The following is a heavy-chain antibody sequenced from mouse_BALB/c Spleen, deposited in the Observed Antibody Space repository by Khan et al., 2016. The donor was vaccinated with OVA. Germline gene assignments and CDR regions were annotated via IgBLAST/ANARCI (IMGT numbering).Heavy chain of an antibody. J-gene: IGHJ3*01. CDR2: ISSGGDYT. Sequence: EVELVESGGDLVKPGGSLKLSCAASGFTFSSYSMSWVRQTPDKRLEWVATISSGGDYTYYPDSVKGRFTISRDNATNTLYLQMSSLKSEDTAMCYCASHLTGSFAYWGQGTLVTVSA. V-gene: IGHV5-6*01. CDR1: GFTFSSYS. CDR3: ASHLTGSFAY. D-gene: IGHD4-1*01.